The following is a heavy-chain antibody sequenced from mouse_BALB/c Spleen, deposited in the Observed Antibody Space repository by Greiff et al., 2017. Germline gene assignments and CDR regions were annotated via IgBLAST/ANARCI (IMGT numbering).Heavy chain of an antibody. D-gene: IGHD2-1*01. CDR1: GYTFSSYW. V-gene: IGHV1-9*01. J-gene: IGHJ4*01. CDR3: ARRGGNPCAMDY. Sequence: QVHVKQSGAELMKPGASVKISCKATGYTFSSYWIEWVKQRPGHGLEWIGEILPGSGSTNYNEKFKGKATFTADTSSNTAYMQLSSLTSEDSAVYYCARRGGNPCAMDYWGQGTSVTVSS. CDR2: ILPGSGST.